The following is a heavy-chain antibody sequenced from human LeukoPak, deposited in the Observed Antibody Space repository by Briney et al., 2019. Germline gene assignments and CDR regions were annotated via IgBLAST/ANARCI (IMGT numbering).Heavy chain of an antibody. Sequence: ASVKVSCKASGYTFTSYGISWVRQAPGQGLEWMGWISAYNGDTKYAQKLQGRVTMTTDTSTSTAYMELRSLRSDDTAVYYCASSKWSAGGDYYHYMDVWGKGTTVTVSS. CDR2: ISAYNGDT. J-gene: IGHJ6*03. V-gene: IGHV1-18*01. CDR3: ASSKWSAGGDYYHYMDV. D-gene: IGHD6-13*01. CDR1: GYTFTSYG.